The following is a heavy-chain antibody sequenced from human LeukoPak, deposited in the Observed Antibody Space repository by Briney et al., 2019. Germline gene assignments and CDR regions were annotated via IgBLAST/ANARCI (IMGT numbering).Heavy chain of an antibody. CDR1: GFTFSTYA. V-gene: IGHV3-23*01. D-gene: IGHD1-7*01. CDR2: ISASGNSP. Sequence: GGSLRLSCAASGFTFSTYAMSWVRQAPGKGLDWVSGISASGNSPYYADSVKGRFSISRDNSKDTLFLQMNSLRGEDSALYYCARVRNWNYRDFDYWGQGTLVTVSS. CDR3: ARVRNWNYRDFDY. J-gene: IGHJ4*02.